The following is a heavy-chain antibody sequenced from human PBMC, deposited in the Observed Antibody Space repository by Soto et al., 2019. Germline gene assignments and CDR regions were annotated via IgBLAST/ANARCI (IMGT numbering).Heavy chain of an antibody. D-gene: IGHD3-10*01. J-gene: IGHJ4*02. CDR1: GYTFTSYG. CDR2: ISAYNGNT. V-gene: IGHV1-18*01. Sequence: QVQLVQSGAEVKKPGASVKVSCKASGYTFTSYGISWVRQAPGQGLEWMGWISAYNGNTNYAKKLQGRVNMTTDTSTSTAYMKLRILRSSDPAVYYWARDNGAGSLTYYGYWGQGTLVTVSS. CDR3: ARDNGAGSLTYYGY.